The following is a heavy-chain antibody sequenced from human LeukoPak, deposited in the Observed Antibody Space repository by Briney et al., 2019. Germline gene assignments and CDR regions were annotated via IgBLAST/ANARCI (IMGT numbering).Heavy chain of an antibody. D-gene: IGHD6-13*01. Sequence: PSETLSLTCTVSGGSISSSSYYWGWIRQPPGKGLEWIGSIYYSGSTYYNPSLKSRVTISVDTSKNQFSLKLSSVTAADTAVYYCARDRVAGIAAAGIRGYYGMDVWGQGTTVTVSS. CDR2: IYYSGST. V-gene: IGHV4-39*07. CDR3: ARDRVAGIAAAGIRGYYGMDV. J-gene: IGHJ6*02. CDR1: GGSISSSSYY.